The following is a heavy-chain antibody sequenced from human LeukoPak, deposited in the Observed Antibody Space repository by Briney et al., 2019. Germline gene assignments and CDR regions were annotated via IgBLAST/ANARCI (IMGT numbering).Heavy chain of an antibody. Sequence: GASVKVSCKASGYTFTSYDINWVRQATGQGLEWMGWMNPNSGNTGYAQKFQGRVTMTRNTSISTAYMELSSLRSEDTAVYYCAREPRISMVRGDYYYMDVWGKGTTVTVSS. CDR2: MNPNSGNT. D-gene: IGHD3-10*01. J-gene: IGHJ6*03. CDR3: AREPRISMVRGDYYYMDV. CDR1: GYTFTSYD. V-gene: IGHV1-8*01.